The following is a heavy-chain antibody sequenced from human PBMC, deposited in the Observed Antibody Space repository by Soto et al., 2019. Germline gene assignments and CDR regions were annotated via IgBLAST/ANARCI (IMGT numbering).Heavy chain of an antibody. CDR1: GFTFSSYA. D-gene: IGHD6-6*01. J-gene: IGHJ4*02. CDR3: AKELVEMKAYYFDY. V-gene: IGHV3-23*01. CDR2: ISDSGGST. Sequence: EVQLLESGGGLVQPGGSLRLSCAASGFTFSSYAMSWVRRAPGKGLEWVSAISDSGGSTYYADSVKGRFTISRDNSDNTLYLQMNSLRAEDTAIYYCAKELVEMKAYYFDYWGQGTLVTVSS.